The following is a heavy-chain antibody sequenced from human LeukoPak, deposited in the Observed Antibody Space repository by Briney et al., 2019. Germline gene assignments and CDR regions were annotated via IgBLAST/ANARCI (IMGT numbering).Heavy chain of an antibody. CDR2: INHSGST. J-gene: IGHJ6*03. CDR1: GGSFSGYY. D-gene: IGHD6-6*01. Sequence: SETLSLTCAVYGGSFSGYYWSWIRQPPGKGLEWIGEINHSGSTNYNPSLESRVTISVDTSKNQFSLKLRSVTAADTAVYYCAGGVPGIAGRPKFSSYSMFVWGERTTVTLSS. CDR3: AGGVPGIAGRPKFSSYSMFV. V-gene: IGHV4-34*01.